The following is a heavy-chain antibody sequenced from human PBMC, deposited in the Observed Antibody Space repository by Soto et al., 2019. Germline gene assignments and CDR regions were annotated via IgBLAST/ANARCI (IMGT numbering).Heavy chain of an antibody. CDR2: IYHSGST. Sequence: SETLSLTCAVSGGSISSGGYSWSWVRQPPGKGLGWIGYIYHSGSTYYNPSLKGRVTISVDRSKNQFFLRLRSVTAADTAGYYCAQQHIYCGQGTPVTVSS. V-gene: IGHV4-30-2*01. J-gene: IGHJ1*01. CDR1: GGSISSGGYS. CDR3: AQQHIY. D-gene: IGHD6-13*01.